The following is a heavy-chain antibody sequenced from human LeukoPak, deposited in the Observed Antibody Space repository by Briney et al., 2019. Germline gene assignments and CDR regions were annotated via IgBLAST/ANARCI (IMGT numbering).Heavy chain of an antibody. D-gene: IGHD4-17*01. J-gene: IGHJ6*02. V-gene: IGHV4-34*01. CDR1: GGSFSGYY. CDR2: INHSGST. Sequence: PSETLSLTCAVYGGSFSGYYWSWIRQPPGKGLEWIGEINHSGSTNYNPSLKSRVTISVDTSKNQFSLKLSSVTAADTAVYYCARGGYGDYVDYYYGMDVWGQGTTVTVSS. CDR3: ARGGYGDYVDYYYGMDV.